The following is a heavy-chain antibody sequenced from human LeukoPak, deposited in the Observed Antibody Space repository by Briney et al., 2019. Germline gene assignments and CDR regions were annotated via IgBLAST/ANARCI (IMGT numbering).Heavy chain of an antibody. CDR1: GGTFSSYA. J-gene: IGHJ3*02. CDR3: ARVPVEQYYSGYDRDAFDI. D-gene: IGHD5-12*01. V-gene: IGHV1-69*05. Sequence: GSSVKVSCKASGGTFSSYAISWVRQAPGQGLEWMGRIIPIFGTANYAQKFQGRVTITTDESTSTAYMELSSLRSEDTAVYYCARVPVEQYYSGYDRDAFDIWGQGTMATVSS. CDR2: IIPIFGTA.